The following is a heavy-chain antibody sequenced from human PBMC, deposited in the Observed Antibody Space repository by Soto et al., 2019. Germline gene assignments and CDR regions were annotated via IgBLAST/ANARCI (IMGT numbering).Heavy chain of an antibody. CDR3: ARVTAMQEFDY. CDR1: GGSISSGGYS. J-gene: IGHJ4*02. CDR2: IYHSGST. D-gene: IGHD5-18*01. Sequence: SETLSLTCAVSGGSISSGGYSWSWIRRPPGKGLEWIGYIYHSGSTYYNPSLKSRVTISVDRSKNQFSLKLSSVTAADTAVYYCARVTAMQEFDYWGQGTLVTVSS. V-gene: IGHV4-30-2*01.